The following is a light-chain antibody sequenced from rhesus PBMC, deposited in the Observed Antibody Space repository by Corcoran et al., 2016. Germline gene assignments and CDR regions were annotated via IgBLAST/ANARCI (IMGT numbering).Light chain of an antibody. CDR1: QAISNY. Sequence: DIQMTQSPSSLSASVGDTVTITCRASQAISNYLAWYQQKPGKAPKPLIYYASNLESGVPSRFSGSGSRTNFPLTISSLPPEDFATYYCQQHNTYPLTFGGGTKVELK. CDR2: YAS. V-gene: IGKV1S14*01. CDR3: QQHNTYPLT. J-gene: IGKJ4*01.